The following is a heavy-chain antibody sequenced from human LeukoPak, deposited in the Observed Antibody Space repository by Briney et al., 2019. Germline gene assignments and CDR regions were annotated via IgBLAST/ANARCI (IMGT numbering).Heavy chain of an antibody. CDR3: ARDGAGKDYYYYMDV. CDR1: GGSISSYY. CDR2: IYYSGST. V-gene: IGHV4-59*01. Sequence: PSETLSLTCTVSGGSISSYYWSWIRQPPGKGLEWIGYIYYSGSTNYNPSLKSRVTISVDTSKNQFSLKLSSVTAADTAVYYCARDGAGKDYYYYMDVWGKGTTVTVSS. J-gene: IGHJ6*03. D-gene: IGHD6-13*01.